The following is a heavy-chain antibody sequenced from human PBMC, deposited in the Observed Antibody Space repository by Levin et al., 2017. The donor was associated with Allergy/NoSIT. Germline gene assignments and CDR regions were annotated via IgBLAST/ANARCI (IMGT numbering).Heavy chain of an antibody. CDR3: AKAPGTLGAKGYFDS. V-gene: IGHV3-9*01. Sequence: GGSLRLSCAASGFTFEDYAMHWVRQTPGKGLEWVSGITSNSDITGYADSVEGRFTISRDNAKNSLYLQMNSLRGEDTALYYCAKAPGTLGAKGYFDSWGQGTLVTVSS. CDR2: ITSNSDIT. D-gene: IGHD1-26*01. CDR1: GFTFEDYA. J-gene: IGHJ4*02.